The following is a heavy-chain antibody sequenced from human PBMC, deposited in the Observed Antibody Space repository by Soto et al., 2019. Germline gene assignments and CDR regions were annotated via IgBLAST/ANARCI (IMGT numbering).Heavy chain of an antibody. Sequence: GGSLRLSCAASGFKFSNYAISWVRQAPGKGLEWVSLISATGGGTYYADSVKGRFTISRDNSHNTLYLQVHSLTAEDTAVYYCAKDRRAGGNSAFYFDFWGQGAQVTVSS. CDR1: GFKFSNYA. D-gene: IGHD3-16*01. V-gene: IGHV3-23*01. CDR3: AKDRRAGGNSAFYFDF. J-gene: IGHJ4*02. CDR2: ISATGGGT.